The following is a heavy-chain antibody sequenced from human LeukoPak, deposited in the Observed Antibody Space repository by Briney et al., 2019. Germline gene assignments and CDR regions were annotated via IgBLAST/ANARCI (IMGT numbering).Heavy chain of an antibody. CDR3: ARGTRHGIVGATITYFDY. Sequence: VGSLRLSCAASGFTFSSYAMHWVRQAPGKGLEYVSAISSNGGSTYYANSVNGRFTISRDNSKNTLFLQMGSLIPEDMAVYFCARGTRHGIVGATITYFDYWGQGTLVTVSS. CDR1: GFTFSSYA. V-gene: IGHV3-64*01. J-gene: IGHJ4*02. CDR2: ISSNGGST. D-gene: IGHD1-26*01.